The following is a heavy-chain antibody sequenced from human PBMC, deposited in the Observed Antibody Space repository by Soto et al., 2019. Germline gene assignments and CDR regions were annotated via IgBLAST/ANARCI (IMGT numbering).Heavy chain of an antibody. J-gene: IGHJ4*02. V-gene: IGHV1-69*02. CDR1: GGTFSSYT. CDR2: IIPILGIA. CDR3: ASRDSSGWYYFDY. Sequence: QVQLVQSGAEVKKPGSSVKVSCKASGGTFSSYTISWVRQAPGQGLEWMGRIIPILGIANYAQKFQGRVTITAEYSTSTAYMELSSLRSEDTAVYYCASRDSSGWYYFDYWGQGTLVTVSS. D-gene: IGHD6-19*01.